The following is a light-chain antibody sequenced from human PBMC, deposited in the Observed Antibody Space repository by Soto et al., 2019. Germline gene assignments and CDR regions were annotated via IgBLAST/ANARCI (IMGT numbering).Light chain of an antibody. CDR1: SSDVGSDYNS. Sequence: QSVLPQPASVSGSPGQAIAISCTGISSDVGSDYNSVSWYQQHPGKAPKLMVYDVSTRPSGVSNRFSGSKSGTTDSLTISGLQAEDEADYYCCSYTRSSTYVFGPGTKLTVL. CDR2: DVS. V-gene: IGLV2-14*03. CDR3: CSYTRSSTYV. J-gene: IGLJ1*01.